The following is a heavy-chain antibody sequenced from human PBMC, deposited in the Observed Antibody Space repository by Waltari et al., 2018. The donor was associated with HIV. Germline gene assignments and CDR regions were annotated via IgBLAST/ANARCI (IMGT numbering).Heavy chain of an antibody. CDR2: IYHSGAA. CDR3: ARLRWDASFYYGLDV. V-gene: IGHV4-34*02. CDR1: GGSFSGYD. J-gene: IGHJ6*02. Sequence: QVQLQQWGAGLLKPSETLSLTCAVYGGSFSGYDWTWIRQPPGKGLQWIAEIYHSGAANYNPSLKSRVTISVDTSKNQFSLKLRSVTAADTAVYYCARLRWDASFYYGLDVWGQGTTVTVSS. D-gene: IGHD4-17*01.